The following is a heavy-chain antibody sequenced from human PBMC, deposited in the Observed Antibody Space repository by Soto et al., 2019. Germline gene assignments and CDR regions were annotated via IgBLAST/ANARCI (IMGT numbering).Heavy chain of an antibody. J-gene: IGHJ5*02. CDR1: GFTFSDAW. D-gene: IGHD2-21*01. CDR3: TTDLWRIAVVVGYTRYFNP. Sequence: KLGESLRLSCAASGFTFSDAWISWVRQAPGRGLDWVGRIKSESDGGTTEYAAPVRGRFTSSRDDSKNTLYLQMNSLKTEDTAVYYCTTDLWRIAVVVGYTRYFNPWGQGTPVTV. CDR2: IKSESDGGTT. V-gene: IGHV3-15*01.